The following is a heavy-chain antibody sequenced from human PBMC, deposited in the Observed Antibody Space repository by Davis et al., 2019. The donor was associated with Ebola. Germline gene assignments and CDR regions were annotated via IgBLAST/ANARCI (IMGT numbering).Heavy chain of an antibody. Sequence: SVKVSCKASGGTFSSYAISWVRQAPGQGLEWMGRLIPILGIANYAQKFQGRVTITADKSTSTAYMELSSLRSEDTAVYYCARERGYSYGSFDYWGQGTLVTVSS. CDR2: LIPILGIA. CDR3: ARERGYSYGSFDY. J-gene: IGHJ4*02. CDR1: GGTFSSYA. V-gene: IGHV1-69*04. D-gene: IGHD5-18*01.